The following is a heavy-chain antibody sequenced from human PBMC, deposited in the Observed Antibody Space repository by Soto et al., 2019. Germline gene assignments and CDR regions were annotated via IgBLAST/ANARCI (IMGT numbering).Heavy chain of an antibody. CDR2: IYHSVST. J-gene: IGHJ5*02. Sequence: QLPLQESGSGLVRPSQTLSLTCTVSGGSFSSGGYSWSWIRQPPGKGLEWIGYIYHSVSTYYNPSLKSRVTISVDRSKNQFSLKLSSVTAADTAVYYCARVPYPWGQGTLVTVSS. CDR1: GGSFSSGGYS. CDR3: ARVPYP. V-gene: IGHV4-30-2*01.